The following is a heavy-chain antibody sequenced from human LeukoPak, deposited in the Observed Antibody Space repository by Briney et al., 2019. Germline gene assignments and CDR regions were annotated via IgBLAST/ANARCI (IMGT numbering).Heavy chain of an antibody. D-gene: IGHD3-3*01. Sequence: SSVKVSCKASGGTFSSYAISWVRQAPGQGLEWMGGIIPIFGTANYAQKFQGRVTITADESTSTAYMELGSLRSEDTAVYYCARETITIFGVVISYMNVWGKGTTVTVSS. V-gene: IGHV1-69*01. CDR1: GGTFSSYA. CDR2: IIPIFGTA. CDR3: ARETITIFGVVISYMNV. J-gene: IGHJ6*03.